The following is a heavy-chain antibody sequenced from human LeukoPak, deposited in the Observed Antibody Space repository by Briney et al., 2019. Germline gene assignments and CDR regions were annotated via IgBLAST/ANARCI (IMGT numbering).Heavy chain of an antibody. V-gene: IGHV4-59*01. CDR2: IYYSGST. J-gene: IGHJ5*02. CDR1: GGSISSYY. D-gene: IGHD3-9*01. Sequence: SETLSLTCTVSGGSISSYYWSWIRQPPGKGLEWIGYIYYSGSTNYNPSLKSRVTISVDTSKNQFSLKLSSVTAADTAVYYCAREHYDILTGGNWFDPWGQGTLVTVSS. CDR3: AREHYDILTGGNWFDP.